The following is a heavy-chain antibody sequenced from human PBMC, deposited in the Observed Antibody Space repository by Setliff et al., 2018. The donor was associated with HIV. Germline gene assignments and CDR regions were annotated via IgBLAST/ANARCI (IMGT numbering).Heavy chain of an antibody. CDR2: ISSSGSTI. J-gene: IGHJ4*02. D-gene: IGHD2-2*01. Sequence: GSLRLSCAASGFTFSSYEMNWVRQAPGKGLEWVSYISSSGSTIYYADSVKGRFTISRDNAKNSLYLQMNSLRAEDTAVYYCAKFRYAIKSTYYFDSWGQGTLVTVSS. V-gene: IGHV3-48*03. CDR3: AKFRYAIKSTYYFDS. CDR1: GFTFSSYE.